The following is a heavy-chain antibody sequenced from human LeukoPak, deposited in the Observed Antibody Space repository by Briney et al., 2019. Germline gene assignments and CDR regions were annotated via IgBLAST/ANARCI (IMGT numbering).Heavy chain of an antibody. V-gene: IGHV4-59*01. CDR3: ARYWGVQLWPHWYFDL. Sequence: SETLSLTCTVSGGSISSYYWSWFRQTPGKGPEWIGYIYYSGSTKYNPSLKSRVTISVDRSKNQFSLRLNSVTAADTAVYYCARYWGVQLWPHWYFDLWGRGSLVTVSS. J-gene: IGHJ2*01. D-gene: IGHD5-24*01. CDR1: GGSISSYY. CDR2: IYYSGST.